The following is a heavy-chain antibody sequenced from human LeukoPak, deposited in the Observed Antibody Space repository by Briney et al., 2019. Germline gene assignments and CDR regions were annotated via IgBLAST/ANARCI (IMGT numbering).Heavy chain of an antibody. D-gene: IGHD6-13*01. CDR1: AFTFSSNA. J-gene: IGHJ4*02. Sequence: PGRSLTLSCAAYAFTFSSNAMRWVRQAQGKGLEWVSAISGSGGNTYYADSVKGRFTISRDNSKNTLYLQMNSLRAEDTAVYYCAWEAAAGTYDYWGQGTLVTVSS. V-gene: IGHV3-23*01. CDR2: ISGSGGNT. CDR3: AWEAAAGTYDY.